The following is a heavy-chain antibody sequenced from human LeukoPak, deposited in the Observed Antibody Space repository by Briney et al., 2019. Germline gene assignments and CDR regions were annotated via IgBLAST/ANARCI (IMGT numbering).Heavy chain of an antibody. CDR2: IYYSGST. J-gene: IGHJ4*02. V-gene: IGHV4-59*02. CDR3: TSGRRTVLSFFDY. D-gene: IGHD1-1*01. Sequence: SETLSLTCNVSGGSVSSYYWSWIRQPPGKGLEWMGYIYYSGSTNYNPSFKGRITISVDTFKIQVSLKLSSVSAADTAVDYRTSGRRTVLSFFDYWGQGTLVTVSS. CDR1: GGSVSSYY.